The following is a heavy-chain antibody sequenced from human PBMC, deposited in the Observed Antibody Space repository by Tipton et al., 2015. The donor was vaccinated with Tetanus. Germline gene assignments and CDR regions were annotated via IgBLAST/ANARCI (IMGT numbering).Heavy chain of an antibody. CDR3: ARAPFDFSDYFDL. Sequence: SLRLSCAASGFTFSNYAMGWVRQAPGKGLEWVSSISSDGGRSNHADSVRGRFTISRDNSKNTLYLQMNSLRDEDTAKYFCARAPFDFSDYFDLWGQGTPVTVSS. CDR1: GFTFSNYA. J-gene: IGHJ4*02. V-gene: IGHV3-23*01. D-gene: IGHD6-19*01. CDR2: ISSDGGRS.